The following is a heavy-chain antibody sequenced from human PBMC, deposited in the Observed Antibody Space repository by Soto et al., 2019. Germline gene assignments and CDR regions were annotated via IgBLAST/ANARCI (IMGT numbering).Heavy chain of an antibody. CDR3: ARMYSSGSGWFHP. CDR2: FYSSGSI. D-gene: IGHD6-19*01. V-gene: IGHV4-39*07. CDR1: GYSVSSSDYY. J-gene: IGHJ5*02. Sequence: SETLSLTCSVSGYSVSSSDYYWAWIRQPPGKGLEWIGSFYSSGSIIYNPSLRSRVSISGDTSSNQFSMGLTSVTAADTARYYCARMYSSGSGWFHPWGQGTLVTVSS.